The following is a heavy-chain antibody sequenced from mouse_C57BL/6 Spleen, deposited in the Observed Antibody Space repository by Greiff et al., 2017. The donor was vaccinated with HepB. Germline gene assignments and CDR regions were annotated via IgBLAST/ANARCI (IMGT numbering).Heavy chain of an antibody. CDR2: IYPGSGST. Sequence: VQLQQSGAELVKPGASVKMSCKASGYTFTSYWITWVKQRPGQGLEWIGDIYPGSGSTNYNEKFKSKATLTVDTSSSTAYMQLSSLTSEDSAVYYCARPQYYGSSYGGYFDYWGQGTTLTVSS. CDR3: ARPQYYGSSYGGYFDY. V-gene: IGHV1-55*01. D-gene: IGHD1-1*01. J-gene: IGHJ2*01. CDR1: GYTFTSYW.